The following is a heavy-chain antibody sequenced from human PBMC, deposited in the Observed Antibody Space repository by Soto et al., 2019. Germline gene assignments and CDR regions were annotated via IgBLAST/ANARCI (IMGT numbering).Heavy chain of an antibody. J-gene: IGHJ4*02. D-gene: IGHD4-17*01. CDR3: ARDTSTLADRIDF. CDR1: GFTFSSHG. CDR2: IWYDGNTI. V-gene: IGHV3-33*01. Sequence: QVQLVESGGGVVQRGRSLRLSCAASGFTFSSHGMHWVRQAPGKGLEWVAVIWYDGNTINYSDSVKGRLTISRDNSNNPLYLLMNSLRAEDTAVYYCARDTSTLADRIDFWGQGTLVTVSS.